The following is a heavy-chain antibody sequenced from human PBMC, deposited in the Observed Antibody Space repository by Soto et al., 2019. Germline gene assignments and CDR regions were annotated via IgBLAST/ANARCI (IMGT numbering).Heavy chain of an antibody. D-gene: IGHD5-18*01. J-gene: IGHJ4*02. V-gene: IGHV4-30-4*08. CDR2: IYYSGST. Sequence: SETLSLTCTVSGGSISSSSYYWGWIRQPPGKGLEWIGYIYYSGSTYYNPSLKSRVTISVDTSKNQFSLKLSSVTAADTAVYYCASNSYGYTLYDYWGQGTLVNVSS. CDR1: GGSISSSSYY. CDR3: ASNSYGYTLYDY.